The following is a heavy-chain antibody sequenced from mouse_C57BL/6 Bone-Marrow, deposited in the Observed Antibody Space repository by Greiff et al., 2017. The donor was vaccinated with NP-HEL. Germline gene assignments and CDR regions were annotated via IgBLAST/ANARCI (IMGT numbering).Heavy chain of an antibody. J-gene: IGHJ3*01. CDR3: ARDPTVVATDAY. Sequence: EVMLVESGGGLVKPGGSLKLSCAASGFTFSSYAMSWVRQTPEKRLEWVATISDGGSYTYYPDNVKGRFPISRDNAKNNLYLQMSHLKSEDTAMYYCARDPTVVATDAYWGQGTLVTVSA. CDR2: ISDGGSYT. CDR1: GFTFSSYA. D-gene: IGHD1-1*01. V-gene: IGHV5-4*01.